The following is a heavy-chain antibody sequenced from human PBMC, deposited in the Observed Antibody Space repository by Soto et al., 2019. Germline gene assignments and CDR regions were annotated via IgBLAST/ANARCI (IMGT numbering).Heavy chain of an antibody. V-gene: IGHV3-23*01. D-gene: IGHD1-26*01. J-gene: IGHJ4*02. CDR2: IGGPGGDRT. CDR1: AFTFSNYA. Sequence: EVQLLESGGDFVQPGGSLRLSCAASAFTFSNYAMGWVRQAPGKGLEWVSTIGGPGGDRTYYADPVKGRFAISRDNSKDIVYLQMNSLRADDTAVYYCVRRSGLNWEPFDYWGQGTLVSVSS. CDR3: VRRSGLNWEPFDY.